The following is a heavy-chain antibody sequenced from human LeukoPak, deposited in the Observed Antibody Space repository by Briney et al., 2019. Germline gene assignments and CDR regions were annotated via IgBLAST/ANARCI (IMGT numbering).Heavy chain of an antibody. J-gene: IGHJ6*03. CDR3: ARDTQLWLGYYYYYYMDV. CDR1: GYTFTGYY. V-gene: IGHV1-2*02. D-gene: IGHD5-18*01. Sequence: ASVKVSCKASGYTFTGYYMHWVRQAPGQGLEWMGWINPNSGGTNYAQKFQGRVTMTRDTSISTAYMGLSRLRSDDTAVYYCARDTQLWLGYYYYYYMDVWGKGTTVTVSS. CDR2: INPNSGGT.